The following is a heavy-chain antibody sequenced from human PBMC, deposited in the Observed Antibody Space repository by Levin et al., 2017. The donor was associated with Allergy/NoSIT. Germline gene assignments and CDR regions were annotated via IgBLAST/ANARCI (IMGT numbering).Heavy chain of an antibody. Sequence: GGSLRLSCAASGFTFSDYYMSWVRQPPGKGLEWVASIKEDGGEKYYVDSVKGRFTISRDNANNSLFLQMNSLRVDDTAVYFCARERGGSYQDYWGQGTLVTVSS. J-gene: IGHJ4*02. CDR1: GFTFSDYY. D-gene: IGHD1-26*01. CDR2: IKEDGGEK. V-gene: IGHV3-7*01. CDR3: ARERGGSYQDY.